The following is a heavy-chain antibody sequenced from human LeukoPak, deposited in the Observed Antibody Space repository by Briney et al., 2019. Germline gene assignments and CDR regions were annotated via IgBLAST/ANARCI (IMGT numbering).Heavy chain of an antibody. CDR3: ARRTGAYFDY. D-gene: IGHD7-27*01. J-gene: IGHJ4*02. V-gene: IGHV3-23*01. Sequence: GGSLRLPCAASGFTFSSYAMSWVRQAPGKGLEWVSAISGSGGSTYYADSVKGRFTISRDNSKNTLNLQMNSLRAEDTAVYYCARRTGAYFDYWGQGTLVTVSS. CDR1: GFTFSSYA. CDR2: ISGSGGST.